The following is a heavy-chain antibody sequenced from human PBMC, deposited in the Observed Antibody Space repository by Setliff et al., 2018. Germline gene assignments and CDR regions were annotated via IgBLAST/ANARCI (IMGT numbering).Heavy chain of an antibody. CDR1: GGSISSGNHF. J-gene: IGHJ2*01. V-gene: IGHV4-61*02. CDR3: ASGRRDSYNFADWYFDL. D-gene: IGHD1-1*01. Sequence: SETLSLTCTLSGGSISSGNHFWSWIRQPAGKGLEWIGRIYTSGSPKYIPSLKSRVTMSVDTSKNQFSLRLDSVTAADTAVYYCASGRRDSYNFADWYFDLWGPGTLGTVS. CDR2: IYTSGSP.